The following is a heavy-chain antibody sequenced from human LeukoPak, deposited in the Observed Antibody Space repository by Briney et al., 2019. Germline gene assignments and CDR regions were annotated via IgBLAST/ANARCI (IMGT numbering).Heavy chain of an antibody. J-gene: IGHJ4*02. V-gene: IGHV3-74*01. CDR3: ARSAYPGNSVIED. D-gene: IGHD4-23*01. Sequence: GGSLRLSCAGSGITFSSYWMHWVRQAQGKGLVWVSRINSDGRSTNYADSVKGRFTISRDNAKNTLYLQMNSLRAEDTAVYYCARSAYPGNSVIEDWGRGTLVTVSS. CDR2: INSDGRST. CDR1: GITFSSYW.